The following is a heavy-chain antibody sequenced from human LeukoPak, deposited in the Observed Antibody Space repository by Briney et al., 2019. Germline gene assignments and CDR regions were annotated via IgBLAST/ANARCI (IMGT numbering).Heavy chain of an antibody. Sequence: GASVKVSCKTSGYTFTNYGISWVRQAPGQGLELMGWISPYNGNTIYAQKLQGRVTVTTDTSTSTAYMELRSLRSDDTAVYYCTRTVLDCKNGVCYDYWGQGTLVTVSS. CDR2: ISPYNGNT. D-gene: IGHD2-8*01. V-gene: IGHV1-18*01. CDR3: TRTVLDCKNGVCYDY. J-gene: IGHJ4*02. CDR1: GYTFTNYG.